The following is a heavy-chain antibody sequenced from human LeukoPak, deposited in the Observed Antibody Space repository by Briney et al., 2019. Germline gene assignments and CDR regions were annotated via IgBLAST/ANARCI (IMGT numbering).Heavy chain of an antibody. V-gene: IGHV1-18*04. D-gene: IGHD3-3*01. CDR3: ARGPSLIFGVVIRYFDY. Sequence: ASVKVSCKASGYTFTVYYMHWVRQAPGQGLEWMGWISAYNGNTSYAQKLQGRVTMTTDTSTSTAYMELRSLRSDDTAVYYCARGPSLIFGVVIRYFDYWGQGTLVTVSS. CDR1: GYTFTVYY. J-gene: IGHJ4*02. CDR2: ISAYNGNT.